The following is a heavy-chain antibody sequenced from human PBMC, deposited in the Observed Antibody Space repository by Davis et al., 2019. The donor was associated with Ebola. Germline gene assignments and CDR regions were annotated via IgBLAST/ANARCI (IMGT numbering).Heavy chain of an antibody. CDR2: ISKSGTAI. Sequence: GGSLRLSCAASGFTLSTYEMNWVRQAPGKGLEWVSHISKSGTAIDYVDSVKGRFTISRDIAKNLLYLQMNSLRAEDTAVYYCARDRNYDVWSDWGAMDVRGQGTTVTVSS. CDR1: GFTLSTYE. V-gene: IGHV3-48*03. J-gene: IGHJ6*02. CDR3: ARDRNYDVWSDWGAMDV. D-gene: IGHD3-3*01.